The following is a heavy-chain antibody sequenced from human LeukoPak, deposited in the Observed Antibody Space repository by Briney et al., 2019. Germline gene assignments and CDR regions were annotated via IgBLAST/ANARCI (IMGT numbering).Heavy chain of an antibody. CDR3: ARDVGTKYYYGSGSYSDY. D-gene: IGHD3-10*01. J-gene: IGHJ4*02. Sequence: GGSLRLSCAASGFTFSSYWMSWVRQAPGKGLEWVANIKQDGSGKYYVDSVKGRFTISRDNAKTSLYLQMNSLRAEDTAVYYCARDVGTKYYYGSGSYSDYWGQGTLVTVSS. CDR2: IKQDGSGK. CDR1: GFTFSSYW. V-gene: IGHV3-7*01.